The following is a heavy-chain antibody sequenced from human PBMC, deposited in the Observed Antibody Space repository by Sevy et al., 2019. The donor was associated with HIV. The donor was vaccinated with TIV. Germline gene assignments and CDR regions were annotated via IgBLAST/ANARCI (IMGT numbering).Heavy chain of an antibody. CDR3: AKINGDYSYYHYGMDV. CDR2: IRCDGSNK. V-gene: IGHV3-30*02. J-gene: IGHJ6*02. Sequence: GGSLRLSCAASGFTFGSYGMHWVRQAPGKGLEWVAFIRCDGSNKYYADSVKGRFTISRDKSKNTLYLQMNSLRAEDTAVYYCAKINGDYSYYHYGMDVWGQGTTVTVSS. CDR1: GFTFGSYG. D-gene: IGHD4-17*01.